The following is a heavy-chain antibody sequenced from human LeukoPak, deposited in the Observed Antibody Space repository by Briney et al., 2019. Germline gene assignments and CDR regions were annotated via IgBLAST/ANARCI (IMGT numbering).Heavy chain of an antibody. D-gene: IGHD5-12*01. CDR2: IYYSGST. CDR3: ARGYSGYAELGHDAFDI. V-gene: IGHV4-39*01. CDR1: GGSISSSSYY. J-gene: IGHJ3*02. Sequence: SSETLSLTCTVSGGSISSSSYYWGWIRQPPGKGLEWIGSIYYSGSTYYNPSLKSRVTISVDTSKNQFSLKLSSVTAADTAVYYCARGYSGYAELGHDAFDIWGQGTMVTVSS.